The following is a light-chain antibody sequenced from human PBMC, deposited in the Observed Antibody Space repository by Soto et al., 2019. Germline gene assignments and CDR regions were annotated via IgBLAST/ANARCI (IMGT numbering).Light chain of an antibody. CDR3: LQDYNYPRT. J-gene: IGKJ1*01. CDR2: GTS. V-gene: IGKV1-6*01. Sequence: IQLTQSPSSLSASVGDRVTITCRASQGIRTELGWYQQRPGEAPKLLIYGTSNLENDVLSRFSGSGSGTDFTLTISSLQPEDFATYYCLQDYNYPRTFGQGTKVEI. CDR1: QGIRTE.